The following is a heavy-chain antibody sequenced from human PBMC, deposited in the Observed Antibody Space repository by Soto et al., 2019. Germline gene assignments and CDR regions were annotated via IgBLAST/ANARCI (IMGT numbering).Heavy chain of an antibody. J-gene: IGHJ4*02. CDR2: IYYSGST. D-gene: IGHD3-10*01. CDR1: GGSISSYY. Sequence: PSETLSLTCTVSGGSISSYYWSWIRQPPGKGLEWIGYIYYSGSTNYNPSLKSRVTISVDTSKNQFSLELNSMTAADTAVYYCARHNYGSGSTYFDYWGQGTLVTVS. V-gene: IGHV4-59*08. CDR3: ARHNYGSGSTYFDY.